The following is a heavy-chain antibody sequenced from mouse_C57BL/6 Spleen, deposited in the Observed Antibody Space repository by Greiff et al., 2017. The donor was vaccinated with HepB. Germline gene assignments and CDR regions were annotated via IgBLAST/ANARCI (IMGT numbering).Heavy chain of an antibody. Sequence: QVQLQQPGAELVRPGPSVKLSCKASGYTFTSYWMHWVKQRPGQGLEWIGVIDPSDSYTNYNQKFKGKATLTVDTSSRTAYMQLSSLTSEDSAVYYWARSAEVDYYGSSQPFDDWGQGTTLTVSS. D-gene: IGHD1-1*01. CDR3: ARSAEVDYYGSSQPFDD. CDR1: GYTFTSYW. CDR2: IDPSDSYT. V-gene: IGHV1-59*01. J-gene: IGHJ2*01.